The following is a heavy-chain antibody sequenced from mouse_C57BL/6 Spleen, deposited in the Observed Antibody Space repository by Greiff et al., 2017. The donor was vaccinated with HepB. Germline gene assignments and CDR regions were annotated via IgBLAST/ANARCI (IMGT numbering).Heavy chain of an antibody. CDR1: GYAFSSSW. CDR3: ARATGTGFAY. CDR2: IYPGGGDT. J-gene: IGHJ3*01. V-gene: IGHV1-82*01. D-gene: IGHD4-1*02. Sequence: VQLQQSGPELVKPGASVKISCKASGYAFSSSWMNWVKQRPGKGLEWIGRIYPGGGDTNYNGKFKGKATLTADKSSSTAYMQLSSLTSEDSAVYYCARATGTGFAYWGQGTLVTVSA.